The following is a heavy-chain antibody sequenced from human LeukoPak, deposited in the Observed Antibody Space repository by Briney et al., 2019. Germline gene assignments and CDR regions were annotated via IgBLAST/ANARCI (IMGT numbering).Heavy chain of an antibody. Sequence: AVKVSCKASGGTFSSYAISWVRQAPGQGLEWMGGIIPIFGTANYAQKFQGRVTITADESTSTAYMELSSLRSEDTAVYYCARDGSSIAARRPFDYWGQGTLVTVSS. CDR2: IIPIFGTA. CDR1: GGTFSSYA. D-gene: IGHD6-6*01. V-gene: IGHV1-69*13. CDR3: ARDGSSIAARRPFDY. J-gene: IGHJ4*02.